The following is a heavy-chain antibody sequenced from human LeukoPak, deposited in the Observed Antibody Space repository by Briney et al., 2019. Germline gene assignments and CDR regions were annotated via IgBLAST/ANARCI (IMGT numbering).Heavy chain of an antibody. J-gene: IGHJ4*02. CDR2: ISSSSSYI. Sequence: GVPLRLSCAASGFTLSSRSMHWVRHSPRKGLEGVLSISSSSSYIYYADSVKGRFTISRDNAKNSLYLQMNSLRAEDTAVYYCARGGGYSGYGAYYFDYWGQGTLVTVSS. V-gene: IGHV3-21*01. D-gene: IGHD5-12*01. CDR1: GFTLSSRS. CDR3: ARGGGYSGYGAYYFDY.